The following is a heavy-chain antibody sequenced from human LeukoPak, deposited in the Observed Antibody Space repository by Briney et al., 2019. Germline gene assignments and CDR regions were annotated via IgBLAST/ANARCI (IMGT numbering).Heavy chain of an antibody. CDR1: GYTFTSYG. CDR3: ASGYSSSWYPGDYYYGMDV. D-gene: IGHD6-13*01. CDR2: INPNSGGT. V-gene: IGHV1-2*02. J-gene: IGHJ6*02. Sequence: ASVKVSCKASGYTFTSYGISWVRQAPGQGLEWVGWINPNSGGTNYAQKFQGRVTMTRDTCISTAYMELSRLRSDDTAVYYCASGYSSSWYPGDYYYGMDVWGQGTTVTVSS.